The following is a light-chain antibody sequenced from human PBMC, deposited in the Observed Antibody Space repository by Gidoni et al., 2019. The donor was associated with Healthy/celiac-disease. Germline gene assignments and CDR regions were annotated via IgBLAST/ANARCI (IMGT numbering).Light chain of an antibody. CDR3: QHSYSTPPWT. CDR2: AAS. V-gene: IGKV1-39*01. Sequence: DIQMTQSPSSLSASVGDRVTITCRASQSIRSLLNWYQQKPGKAPKLLIYAASSLQSGVPSRFSGSGSGTAFTLTISSLQPEDFATYYCQHSYSTPPWTFXXXTKVEI. J-gene: IGKJ1*01. CDR1: QSIRSL.